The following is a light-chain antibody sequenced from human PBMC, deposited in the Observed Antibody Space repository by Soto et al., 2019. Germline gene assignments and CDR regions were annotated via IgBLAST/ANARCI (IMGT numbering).Light chain of an antibody. CDR2: GAF. V-gene: IGKV3-15*01. CDR3: QQYGSSPYT. Sequence: EILMTQSPVTLSVSPGERATLSCRASQSVRSNLAWYQQKPGQAPSLLIYGAFTRATGIPARFSGTGSGTEFTLTISSLQSEDFAVYYCQQYGSSPYTFGLGTRLEIK. J-gene: IGKJ5*01. CDR1: QSVRSN.